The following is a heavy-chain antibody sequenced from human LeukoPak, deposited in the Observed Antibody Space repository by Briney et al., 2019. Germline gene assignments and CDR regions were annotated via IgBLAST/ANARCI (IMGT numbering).Heavy chain of an antibody. CDR2: ISGSGGST. CDR3: ARGTVTTFSGAFDI. V-gene: IGHV3-11*01. J-gene: IGHJ3*02. D-gene: IGHD4-17*01. CDR1: GFTVSSNY. Sequence: KPGGSLRLSCAASGFTVSSNYMNWVRQAPGKGLEWVSAISGSGGSTYYADSVKGRFTISRDNAKNSLYLQMNSLRAEDTAVYYCARGTVTTFSGAFDIWGQGTMVTVSS.